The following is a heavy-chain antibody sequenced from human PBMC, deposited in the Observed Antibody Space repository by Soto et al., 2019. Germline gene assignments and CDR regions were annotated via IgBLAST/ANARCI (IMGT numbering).Heavy chain of an antibody. Sequence: QVQLQESGPGLVKPSQTLSLTCTVSGGSISSGGYYWSWIRQHPGEVLEWIGNIHYSGRTYYTPSLQSRVTISVDPSKNQFSLKLTSVTAADTAVYYCARDREAYDSSGCIDFWGQGTLVTVSS. V-gene: IGHV4-31*03. D-gene: IGHD3-22*01. CDR3: ARDREAYDSSGCIDF. CDR2: IHYSGRT. CDR1: GGSISSGGYY. J-gene: IGHJ4*02.